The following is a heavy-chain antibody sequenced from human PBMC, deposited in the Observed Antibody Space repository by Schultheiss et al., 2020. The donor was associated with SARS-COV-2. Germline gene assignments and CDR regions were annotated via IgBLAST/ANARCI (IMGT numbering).Heavy chain of an antibody. D-gene: IGHD3-3*01. Sequence: SETLSLTCAVYGGSFSGYYWSWIRQPPGKGLEWIGEINHSGSTNYNPSLKRRVTISVDTSKSQFSLRLRSVTAEDTAVYYCAREVLEWLDNDYYYYMDVWGKGTTVTVSS. V-gene: IGHV4-34*01. CDR2: INHSGST. CDR3: AREVLEWLDNDYYYYMDV. J-gene: IGHJ6*03. CDR1: GGSFSGYY.